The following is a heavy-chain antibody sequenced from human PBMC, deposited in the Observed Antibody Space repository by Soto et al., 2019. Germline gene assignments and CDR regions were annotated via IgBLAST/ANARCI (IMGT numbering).Heavy chain of an antibody. CDR3: ATAEVDY. Sequence: PGGSLRLSCADSGFTFGDYWMHWVRQPPGKGPEWVSRMTGDGRTIQYADSVKGRFTASRDNAKSTLYLQMKSLRAEDTAVYYCATAEVDYWGPGRLVTVSS. V-gene: IGHV3-74*03. J-gene: IGHJ4*02. CDR1: GFTFGDYW. CDR2: MTGDGRTI.